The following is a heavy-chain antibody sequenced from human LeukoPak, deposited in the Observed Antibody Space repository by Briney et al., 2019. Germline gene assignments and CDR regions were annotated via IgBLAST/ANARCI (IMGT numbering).Heavy chain of an antibody. Sequence: PGGSLRLSCAASGLSVSDNYMTWVRQAPGKGLDWVPIIYPNGRTYYADSVKGRFTISRDNSKNTLNLQMNSLRVEDTAVYYCARAWTGDYWGQGTLVTVSS. CDR3: ARAWTGDY. D-gene: IGHD3/OR15-3a*01. CDR1: GLSVSDNY. J-gene: IGHJ4*02. CDR2: IYPNGRT. V-gene: IGHV3-53*01.